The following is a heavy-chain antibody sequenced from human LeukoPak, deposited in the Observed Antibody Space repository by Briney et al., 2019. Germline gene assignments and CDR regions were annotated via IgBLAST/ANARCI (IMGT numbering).Heavy chain of an antibody. CDR3: ARDRVYGSGSYPVRSSNWFDP. CDR2: ISAYNGNT. Sequence: ASVKVSCKASGYTFTSYGISWVRQAPGQGLEWMGWISAYNGNTNYAQKLQGRVTMTTDTSTSTAYMELRSLRSDDTAVYYCARDRVYGSGSYPVRSSNWFDPWGQGTLVTVSS. V-gene: IGHV1-18*01. D-gene: IGHD3-10*01. CDR1: GYTFTSYG. J-gene: IGHJ5*02.